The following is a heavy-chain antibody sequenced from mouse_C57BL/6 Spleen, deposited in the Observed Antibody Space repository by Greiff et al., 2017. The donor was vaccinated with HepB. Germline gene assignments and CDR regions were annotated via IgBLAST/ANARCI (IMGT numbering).Heavy chain of an antibody. V-gene: IGHV1-55*01. CDR1: GYTFTSYW. J-gene: IGHJ3*01. CDR3: ARPYGYDRGVFAY. Sequence: QVQLQQPGAELVKPGASVKMSCKASGYTFTSYWITWVKQRPGQGLEWIGDIYPGSGSTNYNEKFKSKATLTVDTSSSTAYMQLSSLTSEDSAVYYCARPYGYDRGVFAYWGQGTLVTVSA. CDR2: IYPGSGST. D-gene: IGHD2-2*01.